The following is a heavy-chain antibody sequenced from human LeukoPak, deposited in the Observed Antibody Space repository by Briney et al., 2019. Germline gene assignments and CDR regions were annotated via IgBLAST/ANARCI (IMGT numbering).Heavy chain of an antibody. D-gene: IGHD3-22*01. CDR1: GFTFSSYA. Sequence: GGSLRLSCAASGFTFSSYAMSWVRQAPGRGLEWVSAISGSGGSTYYADSVKGRLTISRDNSKNTLYLQMNSLRAEDTAVYYCAKDPSSGYYFDYWGQGALVTVSS. CDR2: ISGSGGST. CDR3: AKDPSSGYYFDY. J-gene: IGHJ4*02. V-gene: IGHV3-23*01.